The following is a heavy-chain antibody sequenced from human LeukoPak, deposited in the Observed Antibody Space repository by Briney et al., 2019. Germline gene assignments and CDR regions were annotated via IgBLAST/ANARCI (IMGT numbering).Heavy chain of an antibody. D-gene: IGHD3-10*01. Sequence: ASVKVSCKASGYTFTGYYMHWVRQAPGQGLEWMGWINPNSGGTNYAQKFQGRVTMTRDTSISTAYMELSRLRSDDTAVYYCARDRSSRGAQPRHYFDYWGQGTLVTVSS. CDR2: INPNSGGT. CDR1: GYTFTGYY. V-gene: IGHV1-2*02. J-gene: IGHJ4*02. CDR3: ARDRSSRGAQPRHYFDY.